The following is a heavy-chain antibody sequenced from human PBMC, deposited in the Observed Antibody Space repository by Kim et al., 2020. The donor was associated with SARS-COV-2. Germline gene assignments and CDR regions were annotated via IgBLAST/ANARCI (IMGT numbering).Heavy chain of an antibody. CDR1: GFTVSSNY. Sequence: GGSLRLSCAASGFTVSSNYMSWVRQAPGKGLEWVSVIYSGGSTYYADSVKGRFTISRDNSKNTLYLQMNSLRAEDTAVYYCARITGGNSDWWYFDLWGRGTLVTVSS. CDR3: ARITGGNSDWWYFDL. D-gene: IGHD2-21*02. J-gene: IGHJ2*01. V-gene: IGHV3-53*01. CDR2: IYSGGST.